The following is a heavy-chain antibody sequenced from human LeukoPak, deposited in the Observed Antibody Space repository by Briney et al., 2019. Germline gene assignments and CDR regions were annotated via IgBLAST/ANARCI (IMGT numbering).Heavy chain of an antibody. J-gene: IGHJ4*02. CDR2: INSNSGVT. Sequence: ASVKVSRKASGYNFTGNFMHWVRQAPGQGLEWMGWINSNSGVTKYAQRFQGRITMTRDTSIRTGYMELRSLISDDTAMYYCARSLVNWGRGTLVTVSS. CDR3: ARSLVN. D-gene: IGHD6-6*01. CDR1: GYNFTGNF. V-gene: IGHV1-2*02.